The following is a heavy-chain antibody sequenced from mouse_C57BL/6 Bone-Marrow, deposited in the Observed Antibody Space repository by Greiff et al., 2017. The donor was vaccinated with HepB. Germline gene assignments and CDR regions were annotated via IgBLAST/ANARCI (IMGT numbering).Heavy chain of an antibody. Sequence: QVQLKQSGAELVRPGASVTLSCKASGYTFTDYEMHWVKQTPVHGLEWIGAIDPETGGTAYNQKFKGKAILTADKSSSTAYMELRSLTSEDSAVYYCTRCRYYCDYWGQGTTLTVSS. V-gene: IGHV1-15*01. CDR1: GYTFTDYE. CDR3: TRCRYYCDY. CDR2: IDPETGGT. J-gene: IGHJ2*01.